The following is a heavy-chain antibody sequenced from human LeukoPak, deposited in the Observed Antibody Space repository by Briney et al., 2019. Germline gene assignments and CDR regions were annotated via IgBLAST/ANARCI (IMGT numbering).Heavy chain of an antibody. CDR3: ARDLTAARPLDGYGMDV. D-gene: IGHD6-6*01. Sequence: ASVKVSCKASGYTFTSYYMHWVRQAPGQGLEWMGIINPSGGSTSYAQKFQGRVTMTRDTSTSTVYMELSSLRSEDTAVYYCARDLTAARPLDGYGMDVWGQGTTVTVSS. J-gene: IGHJ6*02. CDR2: INPSGGST. CDR1: GYTFTSYY. V-gene: IGHV1-46*01.